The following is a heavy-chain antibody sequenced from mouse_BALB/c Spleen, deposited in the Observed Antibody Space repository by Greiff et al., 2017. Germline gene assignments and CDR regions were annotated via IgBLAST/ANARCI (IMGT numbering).Heavy chain of an antibody. Sequence: EVKLVESGGGLVKPGGSLKLSCAASGFTFSSYTMSWVRQTPEKRLEWVATISSGGSYTYYPDSVTGRFTISRDNAKNTLYLQMSNLKSEDTAMYYCTRDTLYDGYYDDWGEGTTLTVSS. CDR1: GFTFSSYT. V-gene: IGHV5-6-4*01. D-gene: IGHD2-3*01. CDR3: TRDTLYDGYYDD. J-gene: IGHJ2*01. CDR2: ISSGGSYT.